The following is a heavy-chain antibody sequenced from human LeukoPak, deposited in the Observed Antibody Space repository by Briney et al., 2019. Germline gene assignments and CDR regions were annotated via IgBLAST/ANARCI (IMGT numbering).Heavy chain of an antibody. J-gene: IGHJ6*03. CDR3: ATATVTTRAYYYYMDV. CDR1: GGSISSYY. CDR2: IYYSGST. V-gene: IGHV4-59*08. Sequence: SSETLSLTCTVSGGSISSYYWSWIRQPPGKGLEWIGYIYYSGSTNYNPSLKSRVTISVDTSKNQFSLKLSSVTAADTALYYCATATVTTRAYYYYMDVWGKGTTVTVSS. D-gene: IGHD4-17*01.